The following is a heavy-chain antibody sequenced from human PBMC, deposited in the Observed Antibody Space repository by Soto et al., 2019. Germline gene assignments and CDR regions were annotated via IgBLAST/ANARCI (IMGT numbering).Heavy chain of an antibody. CDR1: AVIFSRFG. CDR2: INLDNGSK. D-gene: IGHD4-17*01. J-gene: IGHJ5*02. Sequence: GAFVPLSLKPSAVIFSRFGFIWMRQNPEPRLSWMGWINLDNGSKKYSQKFQGRVTITRDTSASTAYMEVNSLRSEDTAVYYCAKRGTTVFPQDWFGPWGPGTQVTVSS. CDR3: AKRGTTVFPQDWFGP. V-gene: IGHV1-3*01.